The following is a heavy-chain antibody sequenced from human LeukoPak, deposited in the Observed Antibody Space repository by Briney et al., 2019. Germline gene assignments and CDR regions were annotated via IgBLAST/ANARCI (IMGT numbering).Heavy chain of an antibody. CDR1: GFTFSSHL. V-gene: IGHV3-74*01. Sequence: PGGSLRLSCAASGFTFSSHLMHWVRQAPGKGLVWVSRISSDGTYTNYADSVRGRFTISRDNAKNTLYLQMNSLRAEDTAVYYCARGPGSRGGYYVGDFWGQGTLVIVSS. D-gene: IGHD3-16*01. CDR3: ARGPGSRGGYYVGDF. J-gene: IGHJ4*02. CDR2: ISSDGTYT.